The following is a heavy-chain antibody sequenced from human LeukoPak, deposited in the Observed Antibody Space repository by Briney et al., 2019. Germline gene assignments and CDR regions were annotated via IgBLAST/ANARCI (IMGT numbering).Heavy chain of an antibody. V-gene: IGHV3-64*01. J-gene: IGHJ6*03. CDR1: GFTFSSYA. CDR3: ARLGCGGDYYYYYMDV. CDR2: ISSNGGST. D-gene: IGHD2-21*01. Sequence: GGSLRLSCAASGFTFSSYAMHWVRQAPGKGLEYVSAISSNGGSTYYANSVKGRFAISRDNSKNTLYLQMGSLRAEDMAVYYCARLGCGGDYYYYYMDVWGKGTTVTVSS.